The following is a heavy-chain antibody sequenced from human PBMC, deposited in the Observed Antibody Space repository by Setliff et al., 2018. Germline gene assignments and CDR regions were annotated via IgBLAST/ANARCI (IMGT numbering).Heavy chain of an antibody. CDR2: IKQDGSEK. CDR1: GFTFSSYW. Sequence: LRLSCAASGFTFSSYWMSWVRQAPGKGLEWVANIKQDGSEKYYLDSVKGRFTISRDNAKNSLYLQMNSLRAEDTAVYYCAKNTEWLGDSYDAFDSWGQGTMVTVSS. D-gene: IGHD6-19*01. V-gene: IGHV3-7*01. CDR3: AKNTEWLGDSYDAFDS. J-gene: IGHJ3*02.